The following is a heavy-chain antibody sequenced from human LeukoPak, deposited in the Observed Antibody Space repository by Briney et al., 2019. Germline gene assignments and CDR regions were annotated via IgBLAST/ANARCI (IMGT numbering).Heavy chain of an antibody. V-gene: IGHV1-46*01. CDR1: GYTFTGYW. CDR3: ARIYSSGWKGADY. Sequence: ASVKVSCKAFGYTFTGYWMHWVRQAPGQGPEWMGVISPSGGSTIYAQKFKGRVTITADKSTSTAYMELSSLRSEDTAVYYCARIYSSGWKGADYWGQGTLVTVSS. J-gene: IGHJ4*02. D-gene: IGHD6-19*01. CDR2: ISPSGGST.